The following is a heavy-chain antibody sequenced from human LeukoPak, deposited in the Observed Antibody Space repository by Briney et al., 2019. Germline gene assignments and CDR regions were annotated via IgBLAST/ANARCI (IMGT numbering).Heavy chain of an antibody. CDR3: VRDHDYYFGY. CDR1: GFIFSRTT. Sequence: GGSLTLSCAASGFIFSRTTMNWVRQAPGKGLEWVSSISSTSTYMYYADSVKGRFIISRDNAQRSSYLQMHSLRGEDTAVYYCVRDHDYYFGYWGQGILVTVSA. V-gene: IGHV3-21*01. CDR2: ISSTSTYM. J-gene: IGHJ4*02. D-gene: IGHD3-16*01.